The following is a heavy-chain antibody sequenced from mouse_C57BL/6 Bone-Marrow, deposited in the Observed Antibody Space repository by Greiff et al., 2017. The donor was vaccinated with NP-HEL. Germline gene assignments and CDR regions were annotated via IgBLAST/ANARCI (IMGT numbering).Heavy chain of an antibody. CDR1: GYTFTSYD. D-gene: IGHD1-1*01. Sequence: VKLQQSGPELVKPGASVKLSCKASGYTFTSYDINWVKQRPGQGLEWIGWIYPRDGSTKYNEKFKGKATLTVDTSSSTAYMELHSLTSEDSAVYFCARKYYGSSYLYWYFDVWGTGTTVTVSS. V-gene: IGHV1-85*01. CDR3: ARKYYGSSYLYWYFDV. CDR2: IYPRDGST. J-gene: IGHJ1*03.